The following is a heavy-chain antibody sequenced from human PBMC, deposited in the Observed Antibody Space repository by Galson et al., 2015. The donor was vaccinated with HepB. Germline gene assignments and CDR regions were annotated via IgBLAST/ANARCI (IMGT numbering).Heavy chain of an antibody. D-gene: IGHD3-22*01. CDR1: GGTFSSYT. Sequence: VKVSCKASGGTFSSYTISWVRQAPGQGLEWMGRIIPILGVANYAQKFQGRVTITADKSTSTAYMELSSLRSEDTAVYYCATQEYYYDSSGILDYWGQGTLVTVSS. J-gene: IGHJ4*02. V-gene: IGHV1-69*02. CDR3: ATQEYYYDSSGILDY. CDR2: IIPILGVA.